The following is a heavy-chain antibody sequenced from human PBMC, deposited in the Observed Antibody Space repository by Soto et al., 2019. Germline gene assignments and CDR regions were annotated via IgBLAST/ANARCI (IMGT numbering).Heavy chain of an antibody. CDR3: ARVGHSSSWYMYYYYGMDV. D-gene: IGHD6-13*01. CDR1: GGSISSYY. Sequence: SETLSLTCTVSGGSISSYYWSWIRQPPGKGLEWIGYIYYSGSTNYNPSLKSRVTISVDTSRNQFSLKLSSVTAADTAVYYCARVGHSSSWYMYYYYGMDVWGQGTTVTVSS. CDR2: IYYSGST. J-gene: IGHJ6*02. V-gene: IGHV4-59*01.